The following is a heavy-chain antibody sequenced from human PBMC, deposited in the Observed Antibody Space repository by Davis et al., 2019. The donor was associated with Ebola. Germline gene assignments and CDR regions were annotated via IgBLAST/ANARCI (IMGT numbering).Heavy chain of an antibody. Sequence: PGGSLRLSCAASGFTFSNSGMNWVRQAPGKGLEWLSFISSSGEMKHYTDSVKGRFTIFRDNAKNSLSLQMNSLRGEDTGIYYCARGYVHCDGNCHWDYWGQGTLVTVSS. CDR3: ARGYVHCDGNCHWDY. CDR2: ISSSGEMK. V-gene: IGHV3-48*03. D-gene: IGHD2-21*01. J-gene: IGHJ4*02. CDR1: GFTFSNSG.